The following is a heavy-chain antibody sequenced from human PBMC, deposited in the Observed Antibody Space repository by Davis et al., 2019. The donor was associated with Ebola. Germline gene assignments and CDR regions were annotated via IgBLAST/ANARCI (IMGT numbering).Heavy chain of an antibody. CDR3: ARVIHHIAVAGWRTYYFDY. J-gene: IGHJ4*02. CDR2: ISSSSSYI. CDR1: GFTFSSYG. V-gene: IGHV3-21*01. Sequence: PGGSLRLSCAASGFTFSSYGMHWVRQAPGKGLEWVSSISSSSSYIYYADSVKGRFTISRDNAKNSLYLQMNSLRAEDTAVYYCARVIHHIAVAGWRTYYFDYWGQGTLVTVSS. D-gene: IGHD6-19*01.